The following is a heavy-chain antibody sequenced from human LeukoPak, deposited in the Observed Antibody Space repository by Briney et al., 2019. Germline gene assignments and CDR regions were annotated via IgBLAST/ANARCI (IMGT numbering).Heavy chain of an antibody. Sequence: GRSLRLSCAASGFTFSSYGMHWVRQAPGKRLEWVAVIWYDGSNKYYADSVKGRFTISRDNSKNTLYLQMNSLRAEDTAVYYCARGTAAAGYWSQGTLVTVSS. J-gene: IGHJ4*02. D-gene: IGHD6-13*01. CDR3: ARGTAAAGY. CDR2: IWYDGSNK. V-gene: IGHV3-33*01. CDR1: GFTFSSYG.